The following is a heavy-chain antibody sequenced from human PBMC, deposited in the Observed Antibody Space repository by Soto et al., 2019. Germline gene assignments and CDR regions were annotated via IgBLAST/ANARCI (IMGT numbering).Heavy chain of an antibody. CDR1: GFTFSSSG. Sequence: QVQLVESGGGGVQPGRSLRLSCAASGFTFSSSGMHWVRQAPGTGLEWVAVISYDGSNKYYADSVKGRFTISRDNSKNTLYLQMSSLRAEDTAVYYWAKDAESGIWYGMDGWGQGPTVNLSS. D-gene: IGHD6-13*01. V-gene: IGHV3-30*18. CDR3: AKDAESGIWYGMDG. J-gene: IGHJ6*02. CDR2: ISYDGSNK.